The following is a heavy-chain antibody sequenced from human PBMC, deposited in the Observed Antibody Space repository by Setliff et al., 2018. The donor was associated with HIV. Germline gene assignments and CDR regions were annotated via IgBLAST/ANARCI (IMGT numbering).Heavy chain of an antibody. D-gene: IGHD7-27*01. J-gene: IGHJ4*02. V-gene: IGHV3-7*03. CDR1: GFTFGRHW. Sequence: QPGGSLRLSCAASGFTFGRHWMSWVRQAPGKGLEWVANIKQDESERFYVDPVRGRFTISRDNAKSSLFLQMNSLRPEDTAVYYCVRSELLGRRYHFDYWGPGTLVTVSS. CDR3: VRSELLGRRYHFDY. CDR2: IKQDESER.